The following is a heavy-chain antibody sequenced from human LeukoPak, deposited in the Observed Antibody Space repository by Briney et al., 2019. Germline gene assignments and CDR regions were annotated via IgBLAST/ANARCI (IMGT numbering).Heavy chain of an antibody. V-gene: IGHV1-2*02. D-gene: IGHD6-13*01. CDR3: ARVPRQQLKDY. J-gene: IGHJ4*02. CDR1: GYTFTGYY. Sequence: ASVKVSCKASGYTFTGYYMHWVRQAPGQGLEWMGWINPNSGGTNYAQMFQGRVTMTRDTSISTAYMELSRLRSDDTAVYYCARVPRQQLKDYWGQGTLVTVSS. CDR2: INPNSGGT.